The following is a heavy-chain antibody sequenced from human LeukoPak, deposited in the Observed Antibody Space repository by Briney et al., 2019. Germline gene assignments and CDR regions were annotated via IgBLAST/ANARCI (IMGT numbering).Heavy chain of an antibody. J-gene: IGHJ4*02. D-gene: IGHD6-6*01. CDR2: INHSGST. V-gene: IGHV4-34*01. Sequence: SETLSLTCAVYGVSFSGYYWSWIRQPPGKGLEWIGEINHSGSTNYNPSLKSRVTISVDTSKNQFSLKLSSVTAADTAVFYCARGIAARYVYWGQGTLVTVSS. CDR3: ARGIAARYVY. CDR1: GVSFSGYY.